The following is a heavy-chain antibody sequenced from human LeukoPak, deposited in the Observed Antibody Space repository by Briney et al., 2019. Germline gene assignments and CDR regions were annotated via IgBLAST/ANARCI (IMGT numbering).Heavy chain of an antibody. CDR2: IWYDGSNK. Sequence: GRSLRPSCAASGFTFSSYGMHWVRQAPGKGLEWVAVIWYDGSNKYYADSVKGRFTISRDNSKNTLYLQMNSLRAEDTAVYYCARDKPPPYYYDSSGIFDYWGQGTLVTVSS. CDR3: ARDKPPPYYYDSSGIFDY. CDR1: GFTFSSYG. J-gene: IGHJ4*02. V-gene: IGHV3-33*01. D-gene: IGHD3-22*01.